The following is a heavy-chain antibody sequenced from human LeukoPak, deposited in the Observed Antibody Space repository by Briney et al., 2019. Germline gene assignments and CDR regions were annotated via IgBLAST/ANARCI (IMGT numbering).Heavy chain of an antibody. CDR3: ARVRIGGYCGGDCYSPDY. CDR1: GFTFSSYG. Sequence: GGSLGLSCAASGFTFSSYGMHWVRQAPGKGLEWVALIWYDGSNKYYADSVKGRFTISRDNSKNTLYLQMNSLRAEDTAMYYCARVRIGGYCGGDCYSPDYWGQGTLVTVSS. CDR2: IWYDGSNK. J-gene: IGHJ4*02. V-gene: IGHV3-33*01. D-gene: IGHD2-21*02.